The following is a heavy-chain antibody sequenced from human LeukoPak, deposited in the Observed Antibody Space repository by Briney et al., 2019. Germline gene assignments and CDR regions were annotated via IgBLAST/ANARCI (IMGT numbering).Heavy chain of an antibody. CDR3: ARGLSFDY. CDR1: GGSFCGYY. CDR2: INHSGST. D-gene: IGHD2/OR15-2a*01. J-gene: IGHJ4*02. Sequence: PSETLSLTCAVYGGSFCGYYWSWIRQPPGKGLEWIGEINHSGSTNYNPSLKSRVTISVDTSKNQFSLKLSSVTAADTAVYYCARGLSFDYWGQGTLVTVSS. V-gene: IGHV4-34*01.